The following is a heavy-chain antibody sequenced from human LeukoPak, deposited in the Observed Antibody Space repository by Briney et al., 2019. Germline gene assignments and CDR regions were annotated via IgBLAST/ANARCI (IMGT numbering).Heavy chain of an antibody. CDR2: IYYSGST. CDR3: ASGGNVYYGSGSYYNWFDP. J-gene: IGHJ5*02. Sequence: SETLSLTCTVSGGSISSSSYYWGWIRQPPGKGLEWIGRIYYSGSTYYNPSLKSRVTISVDTSKNQFSLKLSSVTAADTAVYYCASGGNVYYGSGSYYNWFDPWGQGTLVTVSS. CDR1: GGSISSSSYY. V-gene: IGHV4-39*01. D-gene: IGHD3-10*01.